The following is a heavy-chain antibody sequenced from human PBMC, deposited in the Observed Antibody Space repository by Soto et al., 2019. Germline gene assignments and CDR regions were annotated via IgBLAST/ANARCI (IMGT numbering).Heavy chain of an antibody. CDR1: GGTFSSYA. Sequence: GASVKVSFKASGGTFSSYAISWVRQAPGQGLEWMGGIIPIFGTANYAQKFQGRVTITADESTSTAYMELSSLRSEDTAVYYCARLSSGYYYFDYWGQGTLVTVSS. CDR2: IIPIFGTA. CDR3: ARLSSGYYYFDY. D-gene: IGHD3-22*01. V-gene: IGHV1-69*13. J-gene: IGHJ4*02.